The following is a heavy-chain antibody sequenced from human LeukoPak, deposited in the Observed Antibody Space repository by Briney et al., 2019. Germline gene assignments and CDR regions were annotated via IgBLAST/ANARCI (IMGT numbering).Heavy chain of an antibody. CDR1: SGSISTSNYY. J-gene: IGHJ4*02. Sequence: SETLSLTCTVSSGSISTSNYYWGWVRQPPGDALEWLGNIFYSGSTYYSPSLKSRVTISLDTSRNQFSLQVTSVTAADTAVYYCARRVRSADHRCDFWGQGTLVTVSS. CDR2: IFYSGST. D-gene: IGHD1-14*01. V-gene: IGHV4-39*07. CDR3: ARRVRSADHRCDF.